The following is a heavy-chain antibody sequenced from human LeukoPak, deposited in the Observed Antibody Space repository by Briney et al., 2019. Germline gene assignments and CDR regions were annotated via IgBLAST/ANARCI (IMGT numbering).Heavy chain of an antibody. CDR1: GFTFSSYA. D-gene: IGHD3-22*01. CDR3: AKEMGTYYYDSSGPLDY. J-gene: IGHJ4*02. CDR2: ISGSGGST. Sequence: GGSLRLSCAASGFTFSSYAMSWVRQAPGKGLEWVSAISGSGGSTYYADSVKGRFTISRDNSKNTLYLQMNSLRAEDTAVYYCAKEMGTYYYDSSGPLDYWGQGTLVTVSS. V-gene: IGHV3-23*01.